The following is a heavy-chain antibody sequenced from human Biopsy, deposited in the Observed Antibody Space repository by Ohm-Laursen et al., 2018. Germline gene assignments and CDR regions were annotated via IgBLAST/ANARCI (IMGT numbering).Heavy chain of an antibody. Sequence: SETLSLTCSVSGGSMSGYEWSWIRLAPGKGLEWIGYIYYSGGTKYNPSLASRVTFSLDLTKSQFSLKLYSVTAADTAVDYCARVEAGNYDALDIWGQGTLVAVSA. J-gene: IGHJ3*02. D-gene: IGHD1-7*01. CDR2: IYYSGGT. CDR3: ARVEAGNYDALDI. V-gene: IGHV4-59*01. CDR1: GGSMSGYE.